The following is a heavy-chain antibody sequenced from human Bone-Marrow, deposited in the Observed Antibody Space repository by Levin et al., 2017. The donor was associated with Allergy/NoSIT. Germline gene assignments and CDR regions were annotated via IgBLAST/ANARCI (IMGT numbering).Heavy chain of an antibody. Sequence: GGSLRLSCVASGFTFSSYGMHWVRQTPGKGLEWLAVLSFNGYNEDYADSVKGRFTISRDNSKNTLYLQMDGLRTEDTAVYYCAKSYEFGDYDPAYWGQGTLVTVSS. D-gene: IGHD4-17*01. CDR1: GFTFSSYG. J-gene: IGHJ4*02. CDR2: LSFNGYNE. CDR3: AKSYEFGDYDPAY. V-gene: IGHV3-30*18.